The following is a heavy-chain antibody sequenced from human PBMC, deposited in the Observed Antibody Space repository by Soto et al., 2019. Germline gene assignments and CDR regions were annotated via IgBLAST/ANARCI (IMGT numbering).Heavy chain of an antibody. CDR1: GFTFSSYA. CDR2: ISGSGGRT. V-gene: IGHV3-23*01. J-gene: IGHJ4*02. Sequence: GGSLRLSCAASGFTFSSYAMSWVRQAPGKGLEWVSAISGSGGRTYYADSVKGRFTISRDNSKNTLYLQMNSLRADDTAVYYCAKDKGVAATPIDYWGQGTLVTVSS. CDR3: AKDKGVAATPIDY. D-gene: IGHD2-15*01.